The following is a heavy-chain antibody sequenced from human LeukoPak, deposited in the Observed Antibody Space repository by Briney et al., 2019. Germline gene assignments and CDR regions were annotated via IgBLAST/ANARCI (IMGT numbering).Heavy chain of an antibody. J-gene: IGHJ6*02. CDR2: IFHGGSA. Sequence: SQTLSLTCAVSGGSFSGGAYSRTWIRQPPGKGLEWIGYIFHGGSAYYNPSLRSRVTFSLDTSKNQFSLMLSSVTAADTAVYYCARASITDYAMDVWGQGTTVTVSS. CDR3: ARASITDYAMDV. CDR1: GGSFSGGAYS. V-gene: IGHV4-30-2*01.